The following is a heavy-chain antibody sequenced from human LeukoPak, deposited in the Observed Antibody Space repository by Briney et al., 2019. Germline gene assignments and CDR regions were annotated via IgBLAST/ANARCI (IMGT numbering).Heavy chain of an antibody. CDR1: GGTFSSYA. V-gene: IGHV1-69*13. CDR2: IIPIFGTA. Sequence: GASVKVSCKASGGTFSSYAISWVRQAPGQGLEWMGGIIPIFGTANYAQKFQGRVTITADESTSTAYMELSSLRSEDTAVYYCARDGLRCSSTSCYKGDFDYWGQGTLVTVSS. CDR3: ARDGLRCSSTSCYKGDFDY. D-gene: IGHD2-2*02. J-gene: IGHJ4*02.